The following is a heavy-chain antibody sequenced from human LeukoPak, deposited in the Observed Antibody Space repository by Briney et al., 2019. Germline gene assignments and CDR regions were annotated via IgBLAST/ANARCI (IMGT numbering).Heavy chain of an antibody. D-gene: IGHD6-19*01. CDR2: IYPGDSDT. CDR1: GYSFTGYW. CDR3: ATHRAYSSGWYGTIYDSLSGGYFDY. Sequence: GESLKISCKGSGYSFTGYWIGWVRQMPGKGLEWMGIIYPGDSDTRYSPSFQGQVTISADKSISTAYLQWSSLKASDTAMYYCATHRAYSSGWYGTIYDSLSGGYFDYWGQGTLVTVSS. J-gene: IGHJ4*02. V-gene: IGHV5-51*01.